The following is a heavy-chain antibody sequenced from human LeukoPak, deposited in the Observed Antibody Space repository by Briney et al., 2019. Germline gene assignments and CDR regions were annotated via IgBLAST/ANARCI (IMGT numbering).Heavy chain of an antibody. V-gene: IGHV4-30-2*01. J-gene: IGHJ4*02. CDR1: GGSISSGGYS. CDR3: ATLSEQQLVADY. D-gene: IGHD6-13*01. Sequence: PSETLSLTCAASGGSISSGGYSWSWIRQPQGKGREWIGNIYHSGSTYYNPSLKSRVTISVDRSKNQFSLKLSSVTAADTAVYYCATLSEQQLVADYWGQGTLVSVSS. CDR2: IYHSGST.